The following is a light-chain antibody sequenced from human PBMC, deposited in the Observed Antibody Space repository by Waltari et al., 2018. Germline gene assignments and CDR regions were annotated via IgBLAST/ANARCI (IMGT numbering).Light chain of an antibody. CDR3: SSYTSSGTHV. V-gene: IGLV2-14*01. J-gene: IGLJ1*01. CDR2: EIS. Sequence: QSALTQPASVSGSPGQSITISCTGTSSDVGGYNYVSWYQPHRGKATELMIYEISNPPSGVSTRFAGSESGNTASRTISGRQAEDEADYYRSSYTSSGTHVFGTGTKVTVL. CDR1: SSDVGGYNY.